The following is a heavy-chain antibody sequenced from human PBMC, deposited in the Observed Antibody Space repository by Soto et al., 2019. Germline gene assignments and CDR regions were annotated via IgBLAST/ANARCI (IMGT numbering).Heavy chain of an antibody. CDR3: ATANLYSSSWYWFDP. CDR1: GYTLTELS. J-gene: IGHJ5*02. V-gene: IGHV1-24*01. D-gene: IGHD6-13*01. Sequence: GASVKVSCKVSGYTLTELSMHWVRQAPGKGLEWMGGFDPEDGETIYAQKFQGRVTMTEDTSTDTAYMELSSLRSEDTAVYYCATANLYSSSWYWFDPWGQGTLVTVSS. CDR2: FDPEDGET.